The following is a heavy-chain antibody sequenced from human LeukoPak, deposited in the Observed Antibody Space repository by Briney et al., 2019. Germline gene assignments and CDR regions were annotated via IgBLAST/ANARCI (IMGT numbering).Heavy chain of an antibody. J-gene: IGHJ4*02. CDR1: GFTFSSYA. V-gene: IGHV3-23*01. D-gene: IGHD4-17*01. Sequence: QAGGSLRLSCAASGFTFSSYAMSWVRQAPGKGLEWVSAISGSGGSTHYADSVKGRFTISRDNSKNTLYLQMNSLRAEDTAVYYCAKDSGDYVGSFDYWGQGTLVTVSS. CDR3: AKDSGDYVGSFDY. CDR2: ISGSGGST.